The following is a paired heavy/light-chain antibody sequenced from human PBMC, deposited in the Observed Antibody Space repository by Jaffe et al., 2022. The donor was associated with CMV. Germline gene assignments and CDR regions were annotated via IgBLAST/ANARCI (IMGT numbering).Heavy chain of an antibody. CDR1: GGSISSYY. CDR2: IYYSGST. D-gene: IGHD3-9*01. Sequence: QVQLQESGPGLVKPSETLSLTCTVSGGSISSYYWSWIRQPPGKGLEWIGYIYYSGSTNYNPSLKSRVTISVDTSKNQFSLKLSSVTAADTAVYYCARRSEERSLAYYDILTGYFRGGFDPWGQGTLVTVSS. CDR3: ARRSEERSLAYYDILTGYFRGGFDP. V-gene: IGHV4-59*08. J-gene: IGHJ5*02.
Light chain of an antibody. J-gene: IGKJ3*01. V-gene: IGKV2-28*01. CDR1: QSLLHSNGYNY. Sequence: DIVMTQSPLSLPVTPGEPASISCRSSQSLLHSNGYNYLDWYLQKPGQSPQLLIYLGSNRASGVPDRFSGSGSGTDFTLKISRVEAEDVGVYYCMQALQTLLFTFGPGTKVDIK. CDR2: LGS. CDR3: MQALQTLLFT.